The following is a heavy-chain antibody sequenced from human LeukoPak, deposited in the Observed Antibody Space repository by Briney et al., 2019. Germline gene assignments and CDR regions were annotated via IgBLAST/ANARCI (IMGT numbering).Heavy chain of an antibody. J-gene: IGHJ2*01. Sequence: PSETLSLTCAVYGGSFSGYYWSCIRQPPGKGLEWLGEINHSGSTNYNPSLKRRVTISVDTSKTQFSLKLSSVTAADTAVYYCARGFPPLYLYYELWGRGTRVTVSS. CDR2: INHSGST. V-gene: IGHV4-34*01. CDR1: GGSFSGYY. CDR3: ARGFPPLYLYYEL.